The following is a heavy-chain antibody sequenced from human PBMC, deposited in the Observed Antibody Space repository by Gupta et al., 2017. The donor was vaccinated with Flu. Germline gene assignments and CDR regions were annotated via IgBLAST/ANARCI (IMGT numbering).Heavy chain of an antibody. J-gene: IGHJ3*02. V-gene: IGHV1-18*01. Sequence: QVQLVQSGAEVKSPGASVRVPCQASGYTFTSYVISWVRQAPGQGLEWMGWISAYNGDTNYAQKLQGRVTMTTDTATSTAYMELRSLRSDDTAVYYCARGGYCSSTSCLQDAFDSWGKGTMVTVSS. D-gene: IGHD2-2*01. CDR2: ISAYNGDT. CDR1: GYTFTSYV. CDR3: ARGGYCSSTSCLQDAFDS.